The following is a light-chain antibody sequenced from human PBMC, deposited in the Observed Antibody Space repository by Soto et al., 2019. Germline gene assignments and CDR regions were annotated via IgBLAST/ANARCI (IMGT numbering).Light chain of an antibody. CDR1: QSVSSNN. J-gene: IGKJ1*01. Sequence: PGERATLSCRASQSVSSNNLAWYQHKPGQPPRLLIYVASRRATGIPDRFSGSGSGSEFTLTITRLEPEDFVVYYCQQHGSGPWTFGQGTKVEIK. V-gene: IGKV3-20*01. CDR2: VAS. CDR3: QQHGSGPWT.